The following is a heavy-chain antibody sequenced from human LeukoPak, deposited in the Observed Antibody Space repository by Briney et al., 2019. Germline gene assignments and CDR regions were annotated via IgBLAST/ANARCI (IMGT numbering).Heavy chain of an antibody. V-gene: IGHV1-2*02. CDR1: GYTFTGYY. CDR3: ARSGEYSGYDYGFLRGGPFDY. CDR2: INPNSGGT. D-gene: IGHD5-12*01. J-gene: IGHJ4*02. Sequence: ASVKVSCKASGYTFTGYYMHWVRQAPGQGLEWMGWINPNSGGTNYAQKFQGRVTMTRDTSISTAYMELSSLRSEDTAVYYCARSGEYSGYDYGFLRGGPFDYWGQGTLVTVSS.